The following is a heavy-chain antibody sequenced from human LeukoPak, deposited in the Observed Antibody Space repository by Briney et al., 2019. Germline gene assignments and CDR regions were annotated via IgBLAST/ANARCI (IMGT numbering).Heavy chain of an antibody. V-gene: IGHV3-23*01. CDR2: ISGSGGST. CDR3: ATWRYSSSQYYFDY. D-gene: IGHD6-13*01. Sequence: EPGGSLRLSCAASGFTFSSYAMSWVRQAPGKGLEWVSAISGSGGSTYYADSVKGRFTISRDNSKNTLYLQMNSLRAEDTAVYYCATWRYSSSQYYFDYWGQGTLVTVSS. J-gene: IGHJ4*02. CDR1: GFTFSSYA.